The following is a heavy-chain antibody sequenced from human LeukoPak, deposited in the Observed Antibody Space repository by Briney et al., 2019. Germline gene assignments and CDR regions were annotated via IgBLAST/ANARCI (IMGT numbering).Heavy chain of an antibody. J-gene: IGHJ6*03. CDR3: AILYYYGSGSPYYYYMDV. CDR2: INPSGGST. CDR1: GYTFSDYY. V-gene: IGHV1-46*01. Sequence: ASVKVSCKTSGYTFSDYYIHWIRQAPGQGLEWMGIINPSGGSTSYAQKFQGRVTMTRDTSTSTVYMELSSLRSEDTAVYYCAILYYYGSGSPYYYYMDVWGKGTTVTISS. D-gene: IGHD3-10*01.